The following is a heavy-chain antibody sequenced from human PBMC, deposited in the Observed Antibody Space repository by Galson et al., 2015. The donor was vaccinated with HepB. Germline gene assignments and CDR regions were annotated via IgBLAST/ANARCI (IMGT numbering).Heavy chain of an antibody. CDR3: TPGTPPNWVFDY. Sequence: SLRLSCAASGFTFSNAWMSWVRQAPGKGLEWVGRVKSKAAGGSTDYSAPVKGRFIVSRDDSKNMFYLQMNSLKTEDTAVYFCTPGTPPNWVFDYWGQGVLVTVSS. V-gene: IGHV3-15*01. CDR2: VKSKAAGGST. D-gene: IGHD1-14*01. J-gene: IGHJ4*02. CDR1: GFTFSNAW.